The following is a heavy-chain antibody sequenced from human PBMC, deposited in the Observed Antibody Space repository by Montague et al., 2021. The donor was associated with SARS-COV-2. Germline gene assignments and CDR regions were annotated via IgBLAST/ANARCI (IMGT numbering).Heavy chain of an antibody. V-gene: IGHV4-39*07. CDR1: GGSVRSSNFY. CDR2: IYYRGST. CDR3: AREDRWNWFDP. J-gene: IGHJ5*02. Sequence: SETLSLTCTVSGGSVRSSNFYWGWIRQPPGEGLEWIGSIYYRGSTNYNPSLETRVTISVDPSKNQFSLKMRSVTAADTAVYYCAREDRWNWFDPWGQGTLVIVSS. D-gene: IGHD5-24*01.